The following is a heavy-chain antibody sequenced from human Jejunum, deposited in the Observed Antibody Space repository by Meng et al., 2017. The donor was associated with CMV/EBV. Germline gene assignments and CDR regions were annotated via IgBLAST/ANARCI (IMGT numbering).Heavy chain of an antibody. CDR2: ISGNSNYL. D-gene: IGHD2-21*01. Sequence: GFALSFWNMNWVLQAPGKGLEWVSSISGNSNYLYYADSLKGRFTISRDNAKNSLYLQMDSLRAEDTAVYYCAKDLYYGDPAAFPLWGQGTMVTVSS. CDR3: AKDLYYGDPAAFPL. CDR1: GFALSFWN. J-gene: IGHJ3*01. V-gene: IGHV3-21*01.